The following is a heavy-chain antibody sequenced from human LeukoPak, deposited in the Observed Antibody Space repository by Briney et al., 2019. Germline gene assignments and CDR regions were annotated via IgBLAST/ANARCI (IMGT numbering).Heavy chain of an antibody. CDR2: IYYSGST. CDR1: GGSISSSSYY. CDR3: ARRPSYGDSEAFDY. D-gene: IGHD4-17*01. Sequence: SETPSLTCTVSGGSISSSSYYWGWIRQPPGKGLEWIGSIYYSGSTYYNPSLKSRVTISVDTSKNQFSLKLSSVTAADTAVYYCARRPSYGDSEAFDYWGQGTLVTVSS. V-gene: IGHV4-39*01. J-gene: IGHJ4*02.